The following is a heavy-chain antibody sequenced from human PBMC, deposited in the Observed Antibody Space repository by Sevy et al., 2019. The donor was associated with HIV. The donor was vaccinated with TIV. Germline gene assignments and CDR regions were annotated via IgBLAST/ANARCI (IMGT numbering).Heavy chain of an antibody. CDR1: GYTFTDYW. Sequence: GGSLRLSCKGSGYTFTDYWIVWVRQMPGKGLEWMGIIYPGDSDTTYSPSLQGQVTISADKSISTTYLQWSSLKASDXXXXYCARGXXGTLPSYYYYGMDVWGLGTTVTVSS. CDR2: IYPGDSDT. D-gene: IGHD1-1*01. CDR3: ARGXXGTLPSYYYYGMDV. V-gene: IGHV5-51*01. J-gene: IGHJ6*02.